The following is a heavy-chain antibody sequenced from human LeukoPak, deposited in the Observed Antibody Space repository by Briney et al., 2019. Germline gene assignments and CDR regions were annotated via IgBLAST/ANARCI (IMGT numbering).Heavy chain of an antibody. D-gene: IGHD6-19*01. CDR3: AKEKGFSSGWEHFDY. CDR2: ITSSGSST. CDR1: GFTFSSYA. V-gene: IGHV3-23*01. J-gene: IGHJ4*02. Sequence: GGSLRLSCAASGFTFSSYAMSWVRQAQGKGLEWVSAITSSGSSTYYADSVKGRFTISRVNSKNTLYLQMNSLRAEDTAVYYCAKEKGFSSGWEHFDYWGQGTLVTVSS.